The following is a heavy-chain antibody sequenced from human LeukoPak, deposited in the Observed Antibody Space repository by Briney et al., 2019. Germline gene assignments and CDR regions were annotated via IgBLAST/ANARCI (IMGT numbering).Heavy chain of an antibody. CDR2: INHSGST. J-gene: IGHJ4*02. CDR1: GGSFSGYY. CDR3: ARHFKRAPGDY. V-gene: IGHV4-34*01. D-gene: IGHD3-3*02. Sequence: SETLSLTYAVYGGSFSGYYWSWIRQPPGKGLEWIGEINHSGSTNYNPSLKSRVTISVDTSKNQFSLKLSSVTAADTAVYYCARHFKRAPGDYWGQGTLVTVSS.